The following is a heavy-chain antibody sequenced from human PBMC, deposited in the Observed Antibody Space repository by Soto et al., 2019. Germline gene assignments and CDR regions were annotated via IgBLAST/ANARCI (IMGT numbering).Heavy chain of an antibody. CDR3: TSDSCSGGSCYQIDY. CDR2: IYSGGNT. D-gene: IGHD2-15*01. Sequence: GVSLRLSCAASGFTVSSNYMNWVRQAPGKGLEWVSVIYSGGNTYYADSVKGRFTISRDNCKNMLFLQMNSLRAEDTAVYYCTSDSCSGGSCYQIDYWGQGTLVTVSA. V-gene: IGHV3-53*01. CDR1: GFTVSSNY. J-gene: IGHJ4*02.